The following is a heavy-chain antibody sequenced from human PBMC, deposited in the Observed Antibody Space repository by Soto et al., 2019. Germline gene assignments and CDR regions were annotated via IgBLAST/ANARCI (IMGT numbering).Heavy chain of an antibody. CDR1: GFTFSSYG. CDR3: ARVSYGDYDDAFDI. Sequence: QVQLVEPGGGVVQPGRSLRLSCAASGFTFSSYGMHWVRQAPGKGLEWVAVIWYDGSNKYYADSVKGRFTISRDNSKNTLYLQMNSLRAEDTAVYYCARVSYGDYDDAFDIWGQGTMVTVSS. V-gene: IGHV3-33*01. CDR2: IWYDGSNK. J-gene: IGHJ3*02. D-gene: IGHD4-17*01.